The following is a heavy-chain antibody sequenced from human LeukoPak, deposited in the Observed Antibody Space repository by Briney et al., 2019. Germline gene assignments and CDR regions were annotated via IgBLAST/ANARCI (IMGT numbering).Heavy chain of an antibody. J-gene: IGHJ4*02. Sequence: ASVKVSCKASGYTYTAYYLHWVRQAPGQGLEWMGWINPNSGGTHYAQKFQGRVTMTRDTSISTVYMELSSLRSDDTAVYYCAREKSSSGWYRFPYFDYWGQGTLVTVSS. CDR1: GYTYTAYY. CDR2: INPNSGGT. V-gene: IGHV1-2*02. CDR3: AREKSSSGWYRFPYFDY. D-gene: IGHD6-19*01.